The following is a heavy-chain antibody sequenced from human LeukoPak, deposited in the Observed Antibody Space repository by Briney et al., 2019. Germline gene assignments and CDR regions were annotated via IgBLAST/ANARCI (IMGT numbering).Heavy chain of an antibody. CDR1: GGSISSYY. J-gene: IGHJ3*02. V-gene: IGHV4-59*01. Sequence: SETLSLTCTVSGGSISSYYWSWIRQPPGKGLEWIGYIYNSGSTNYNPPLKSRVTISVDTSKNQFSLELSSVTAAATAVYYCACLTSADAFDIWGQGTMVTVSS. CDR3: ACLTSADAFDI. CDR2: IYNSGST.